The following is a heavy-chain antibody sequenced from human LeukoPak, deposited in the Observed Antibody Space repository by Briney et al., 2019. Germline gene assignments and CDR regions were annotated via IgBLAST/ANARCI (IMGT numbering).Heavy chain of an antibody. J-gene: IGHJ4*02. D-gene: IGHD3-3*01. CDR2: ISGSGGTT. V-gene: IGHV3-23*01. CDR3: SKDQRF. CDR1: GFTFSDYA. Sequence: PGESLRLSCADSGFTFSDYAMSWVRQAPGKGLEWVSSISGSGGTTYYADSVRGRFSIYRDNSKNTLYLQMNSLRAEDTAVYYCSKDQRFWGQGTLVTVSS.